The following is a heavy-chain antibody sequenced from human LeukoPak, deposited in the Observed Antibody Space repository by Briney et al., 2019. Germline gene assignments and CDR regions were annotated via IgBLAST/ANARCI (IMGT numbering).Heavy chain of an antibody. J-gene: IGHJ4*02. V-gene: IGHV4-38-2*01. CDR1: GYSISSGYY. CDR3: ARPSIAARSFFDY. CDR2: IYHSGST. D-gene: IGHD6-6*01. Sequence: SETLSLTCAVSGYSISSGYYWGWIRQPPGKGLEWIGSIYHSGSTYYNPSLKSRVTISVDTSKNQFSLKLSSVTAADTAVYYCARPSIAARSFFDYWGQGTPVTVSS.